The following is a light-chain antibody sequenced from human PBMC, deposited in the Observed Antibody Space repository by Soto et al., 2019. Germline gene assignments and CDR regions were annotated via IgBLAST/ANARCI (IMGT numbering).Light chain of an antibody. CDR3: AAWDDSLNGGV. Sequence: QPVLTQPPSASGTPGQTVTISCSGSSSNIGSNTVNWYQQLPGTAPKLLIYSNNQRPSGVTDRFSGSKSGTSASLAISGLQSEDEADYYCAAWDDSLNGGVFGGGTKLTVL. J-gene: IGLJ3*02. CDR2: SNN. CDR1: SSNIGSNT. V-gene: IGLV1-44*01.